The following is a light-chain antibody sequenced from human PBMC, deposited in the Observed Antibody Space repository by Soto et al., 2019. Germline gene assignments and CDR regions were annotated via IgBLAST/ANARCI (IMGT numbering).Light chain of an antibody. Sequence: EIVLTQSPATLSLSPGERATLSCRASQSVSSYLAWYQQKPGQAPRLLIYDASNRVTGIPARFSGSGSGTDFTLTISTLEPEDFAVYYCQQRSNWPPRVTFGGGTKVEIK. V-gene: IGKV3-11*01. CDR1: QSVSSY. CDR3: QQRSNWPPRVT. J-gene: IGKJ4*01. CDR2: DAS.